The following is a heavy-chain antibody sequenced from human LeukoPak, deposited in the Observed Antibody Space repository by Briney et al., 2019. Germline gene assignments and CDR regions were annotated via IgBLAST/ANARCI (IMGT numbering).Heavy chain of an antibody. V-gene: IGHV4-34*01. CDR1: GGSFSGYY. CDR2: INHSGST. J-gene: IGHJ3*02. Sequence: PSETLSLTCAVYGGSFSGYYWSWIRQPPGKGLEWIGEINHSGSTNYNPSLKSRVTISVDTSKNQFSLKLSSVTAADTAVYYCARREDIVVVPAAMINRGDAFDIWGQGTMVTVSS. CDR3: ARREDIVVVPAAMINRGDAFDI. D-gene: IGHD2-2*01.